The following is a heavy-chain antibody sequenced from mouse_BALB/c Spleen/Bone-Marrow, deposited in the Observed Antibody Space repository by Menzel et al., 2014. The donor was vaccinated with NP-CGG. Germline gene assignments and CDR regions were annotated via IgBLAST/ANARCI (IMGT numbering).Heavy chain of an antibody. CDR3: NGNYYAMDY. D-gene: IGHD2-1*01. CDR1: GFYFKDYY. Sequence: EVQLEESGAELVRSGASVKLSCTASGFYFKDYYMHWVKQRPEQGLEWIGWIDPENGDTEYASKLQGKAAMNSDTSANTAYMQLRSLASEDNAGDYCNGNYYAMDYWGQGTSVTVSS. V-gene: IGHV14-4*02. J-gene: IGHJ4*01. CDR2: IDPENGDT.